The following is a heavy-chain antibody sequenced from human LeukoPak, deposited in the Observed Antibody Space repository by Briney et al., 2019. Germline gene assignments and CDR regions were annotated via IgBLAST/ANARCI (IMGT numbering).Heavy chain of an antibody. D-gene: IGHD5-24*01. Sequence: GGSLRLSCAASGFTANNNYMSWVRQAPGKGLEWVSVIYSGGRTYYADSVKGRFTISRDNAKNSLYLQMNSLRAEDTAIYYCTRVGYIDEGIDYWGQGTLVTVSS. J-gene: IGHJ4*02. CDR2: IYSGGRT. CDR1: GFTANNNY. CDR3: TRVGYIDEGIDY. V-gene: IGHV3-53*01.